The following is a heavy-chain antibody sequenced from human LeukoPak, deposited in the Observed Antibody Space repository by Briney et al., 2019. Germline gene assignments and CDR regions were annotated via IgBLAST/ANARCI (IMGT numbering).Heavy chain of an antibody. CDR3: ARDECSSTSCYAFDI. D-gene: IGHD2-2*01. CDR2: ISAYNGNT. CDR1: GYTFTSYG. V-gene: IGHV1-18*01. J-gene: IGHJ3*02. Sequence: ASVKVSCKASGYTFTSYGISWVRQAPGQGLEWMGWISAYNGNTNYAQKLQGRVTITADESTSTAYMELSSLRSEDTAVYYCARDECSSTSCYAFDIWGQGTMVTVSS.